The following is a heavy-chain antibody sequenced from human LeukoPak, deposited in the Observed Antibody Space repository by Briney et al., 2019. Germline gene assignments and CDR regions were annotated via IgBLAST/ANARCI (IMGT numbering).Heavy chain of an antibody. D-gene: IGHD3-22*01. CDR2: IYTGGNT. Sequence: PGGSPRLSCAASGFTVDSNYLSWVRQAPGKGLEWVSTIYTGGNTYYAASVKGRFTISRDFSKNTVFLHMNSLRAEDTAMYYCARGGSSGYYQFDYWGQGTLVTVSS. CDR1: GFTVDSNY. V-gene: IGHV3-53*01. CDR3: ARGGSSGYYQFDY. J-gene: IGHJ4*02.